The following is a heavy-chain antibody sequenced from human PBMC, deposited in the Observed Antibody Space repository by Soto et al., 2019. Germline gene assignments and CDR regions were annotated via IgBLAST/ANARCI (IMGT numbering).Heavy chain of an antibody. D-gene: IGHD4-17*01. V-gene: IGHV3-23*01. J-gene: IGHJ6*02. CDR1: GFTFSSYA. CDR3: AKAVSYGDLHYYYYGMDV. CDR2: ISGSGGST. Sequence: ETLSLTCAASGFTFSSYAMSWVRQAPGKGLEWVSAISGSGGSTYYADSVKGRFTISRDNSKNTLYLQMNSLRAEDTAVYYCAKAVSYGDLHYYYYGMDVWGQGTTVTVS.